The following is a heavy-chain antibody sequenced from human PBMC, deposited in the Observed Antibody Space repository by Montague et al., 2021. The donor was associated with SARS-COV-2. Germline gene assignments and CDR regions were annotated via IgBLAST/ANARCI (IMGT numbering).Heavy chain of an antibody. Sequence: SLRLSCAASGFTFSSYGMHWVRQAPGKGLEWVAVIWYDGSNKYYADSVKGRFTISRDNSKNTLYLQMNGLRAEDTAVYYCAKEGIVALDYWGQGTLVTVSS. CDR1: GFTFSSYG. V-gene: IGHV3-33*06. D-gene: IGHD1-26*01. CDR2: IWYDGSNK. J-gene: IGHJ4*02. CDR3: AKEGIVALDY.